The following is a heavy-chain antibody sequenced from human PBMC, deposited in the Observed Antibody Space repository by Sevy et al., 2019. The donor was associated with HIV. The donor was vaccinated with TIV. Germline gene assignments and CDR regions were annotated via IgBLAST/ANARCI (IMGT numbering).Heavy chain of an antibody. CDR2: IKQDGSEK. Sequence: GGSLRLSCAASGFTFSSYWMSWVRQAPGKGLEWVANIKQDGSEKYYVDSVKGRLTISRDNAKNSLYLQMNSLRAEDTAVYYCARDRGYCSGGSCSIGGIDYWGQGTLVTVSS. CDR3: ARDRGYCSGGSCSIGGIDY. V-gene: IGHV3-7*01. J-gene: IGHJ4*02. CDR1: GFTFSSYW. D-gene: IGHD2-15*01.